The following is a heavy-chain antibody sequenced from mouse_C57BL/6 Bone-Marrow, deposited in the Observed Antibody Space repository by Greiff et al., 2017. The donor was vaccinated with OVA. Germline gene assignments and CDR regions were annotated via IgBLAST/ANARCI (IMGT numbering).Heavy chain of an antibody. CDR1: GYTFTDYY. CDR2: IYPGSGNT. Sequence: VQLQQSGAELVRPGASVKLSCKASGYTFTDYYINWVKQRPGQGLEWIARIYPGSGNTYYNEKFKGKATLTAEKSSSTAYMQLSSLTSEDSAVYFCARSKGYAFAYWGQGTLVTVSA. CDR3: ARSKGYAFAY. D-gene: IGHD2-2*01. V-gene: IGHV1-76*01. J-gene: IGHJ3*01.